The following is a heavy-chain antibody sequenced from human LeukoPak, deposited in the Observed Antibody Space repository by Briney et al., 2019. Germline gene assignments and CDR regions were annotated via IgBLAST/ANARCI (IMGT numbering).Heavy chain of an antibody. CDR1: GGSISSGGYY. Sequence: SQTLSLTCTVSGGSISSGGYYWSWIRQHPGKGLEWIGYIYYSGSTYYNPSLKSRVTISVDTSKNQFSLKLSSVTAADTAVYYCARGAYDSSGYYYGYWGQGTLVTVSS. J-gene: IGHJ4*02. CDR3: ARGAYDSSGYYYGY. CDR2: IYYSGST. D-gene: IGHD3-22*01. V-gene: IGHV4-31*03.